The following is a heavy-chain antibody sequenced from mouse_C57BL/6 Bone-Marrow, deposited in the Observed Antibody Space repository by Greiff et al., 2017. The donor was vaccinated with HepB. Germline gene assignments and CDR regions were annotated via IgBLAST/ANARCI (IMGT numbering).Heavy chain of an antibody. CDR3: ARGGSSGYRDYFDY. D-gene: IGHD3-2*02. Sequence: EVQLKESGPGMVKPSQSLSLTCTVTGYSITSGYDWHWIRHFPGNKLEWMGYISYSGSTNYNPSLKSRISITHDTSKNHFFLKLNSVTTEDTATYYCARGGSSGYRDYFDYWGQGTTLTVSS. CDR2: ISYSGST. CDR1: GYSITSGYD. V-gene: IGHV3-1*01. J-gene: IGHJ2*01.